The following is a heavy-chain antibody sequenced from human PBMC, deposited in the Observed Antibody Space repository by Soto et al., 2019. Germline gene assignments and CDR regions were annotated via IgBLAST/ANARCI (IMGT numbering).Heavy chain of an antibody. Sequence: PSETLSLTCTVSSGSISSADYYWSWIRQPPGKGLEWIGYIYYTGSAYYNPSLKSRVTISVDRSKNQFSLKLSSVTAADTAVYYCAAGGGLPRYYWGQGTLVTVSS. J-gene: IGHJ4*02. CDR2: IYYTGSA. CDR1: SGSISSADYY. CDR3: AAGGGLPRYY. V-gene: IGHV4-30-4*01. D-gene: IGHD5-12*01.